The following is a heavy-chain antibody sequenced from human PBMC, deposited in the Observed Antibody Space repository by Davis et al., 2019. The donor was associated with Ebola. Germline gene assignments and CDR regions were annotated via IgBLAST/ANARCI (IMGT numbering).Heavy chain of an antibody. CDR3: ARGIFGVANAWFDP. D-gene: IGHD3-3*02. CDR1: GGTFSSYA. CDR2: INPSGGST. J-gene: IGHJ5*02. Sequence: ASVKVSCKASGGTFSSYAISWVRQAPGQGLEWMGIINPSGGSTSYAQKFQGRVTMTRDTSTSTVYMELSSLRSEDTAVYYCARGIFGVANAWFDPWGQGTLVTVSS. V-gene: IGHV1-46*01.